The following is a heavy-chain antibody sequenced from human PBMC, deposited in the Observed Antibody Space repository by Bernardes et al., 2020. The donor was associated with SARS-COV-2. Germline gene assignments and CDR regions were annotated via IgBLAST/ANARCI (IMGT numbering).Heavy chain of an antibody. Sequence: SETLSLTCTVSGGSISSSGFYWGWIRQPPGTGLEWIGSIYYTGTTYYNPSLRSRVTISVDTPKNQFSLKLSSVTAADTAVYYCARLSLGGWYNHWGQGTLITVSS. D-gene: IGHD6-19*01. CDR3: ARLSLGGWYNH. CDR1: GGSISSSGFY. J-gene: IGHJ4*02. CDR2: IYYTGTT. V-gene: IGHV4-39*01.